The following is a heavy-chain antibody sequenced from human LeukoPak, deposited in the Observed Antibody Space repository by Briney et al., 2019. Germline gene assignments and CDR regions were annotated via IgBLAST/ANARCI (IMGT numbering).Heavy chain of an antibody. Sequence: GGSLRLSCSASRFIFSSSLMFWVRQAPGKGLEYVAAISGNGASTYHSDTVYGRFTISRDNSKNTLYLQMTSLRPEDTALYYCVKDNGQGGFDYWGQGTLVTV. CDR2: ISGNGAST. J-gene: IGHJ4*02. V-gene: IGHV3-64D*09. CDR1: RFIFSSSL. CDR3: VKDNGQGGFDY. D-gene: IGHD2-8*01.